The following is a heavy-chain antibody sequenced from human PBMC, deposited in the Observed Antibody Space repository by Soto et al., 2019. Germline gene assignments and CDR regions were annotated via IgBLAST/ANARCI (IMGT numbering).Heavy chain of an antibody. Sequence: ESLKISCKGSGYTFTNYCIGWVRQIPGKVPEWMGIIYPGDSDTKYNPSFQGQVTISADKSITTTYLQWSSLKASDTAIYYCAASIFYYGMDVWGQGTTVTVSS. V-gene: IGHV5-51*01. CDR3: AASIFYYGMDV. CDR1: GYTFTNYC. CDR2: IYPGDSDT. J-gene: IGHJ6*02.